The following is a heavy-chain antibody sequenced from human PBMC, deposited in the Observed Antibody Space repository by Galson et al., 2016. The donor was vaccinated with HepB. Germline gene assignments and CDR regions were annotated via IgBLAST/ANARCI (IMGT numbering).Heavy chain of an antibody. CDR1: GFRFSHYN. Sequence: LRLSCAASGFRFSHYNMNWVRQAPGKGLELVSYISGSGNTKYYADSVKGRFTISRDNAMNSLYLQMDSLRADDTAMYYCATLVGITIGWFDPWGQGTLVTVSS. V-gene: IGHV3-48*01. J-gene: IGHJ5*02. D-gene: IGHD3-22*01. CDR2: ISGSGNTK. CDR3: ATLVGITIGWFDP.